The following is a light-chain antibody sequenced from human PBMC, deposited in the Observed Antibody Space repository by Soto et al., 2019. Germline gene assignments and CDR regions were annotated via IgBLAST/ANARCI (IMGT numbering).Light chain of an antibody. V-gene: IGLV2-14*01. CDR3: SSYTSDNTLA. CDR1: YTDVGGYNF. Sequence: QSALTQPASVSGSPGQSITISCTGTYTDVGGYNFVSWYQKYSGKAPKLMIYEVSNRPSGVSNRFSGSKSGNTASLTISGLQAVDEADYYCSSYTSDNTLAFGGGTKLTVL. CDR2: EVS. J-gene: IGLJ3*02.